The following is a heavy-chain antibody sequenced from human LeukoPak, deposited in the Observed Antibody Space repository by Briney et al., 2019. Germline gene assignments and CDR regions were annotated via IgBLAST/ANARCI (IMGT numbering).Heavy chain of an antibody. J-gene: IGHJ4*02. Sequence: GESLKISCKGSGYSFTNYWIGWVRQMPGKGLESMGIVYPGDSITRYSPSFQGQVTISVDKSINTAYLQWSSLKASDTAMYYCARFDIFTGYYLFDYWAREPWSPSPQ. CDR1: GYSFTNYW. V-gene: IGHV5-51*01. CDR3: ARFDIFTGYYLFDY. D-gene: IGHD3-9*01. CDR2: VYPGDSIT.